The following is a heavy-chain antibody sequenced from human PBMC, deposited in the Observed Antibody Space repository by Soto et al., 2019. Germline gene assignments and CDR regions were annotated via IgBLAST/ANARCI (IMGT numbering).Heavy chain of an antibody. CDR1: GYTFTGYY. Sequence: ASVKVSCKASGYTFTGYYMHWVRQAPGQGLDWMGWINPNSGGTNYAQKFQGWVTMTRDTSISTAYMELSRLRSDDTAVYYCATHYCSSTSCYPSAQPFDYWGQGTLVTVSS. V-gene: IGHV1-2*04. CDR2: INPNSGGT. CDR3: ATHYCSSTSCYPSAQPFDY. D-gene: IGHD2-2*01. J-gene: IGHJ4*02.